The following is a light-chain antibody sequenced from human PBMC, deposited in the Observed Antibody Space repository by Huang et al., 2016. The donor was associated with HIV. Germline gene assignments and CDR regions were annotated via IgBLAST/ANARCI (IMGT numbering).Light chain of an antibody. CDR1: QSVTGN. V-gene: IGKV3-15*01. CDR3: QQYNKWPRT. J-gene: IGKJ3*01. CDR2: GAS. Sequence: IVMTQSPATLSVSPGERATLSCRASQSVTGNLAWYQHKPGQPPRRLIYGASTMAAGAASRFNASGSGTEFTLTINSLQSEDFAVYYCQQYNKWPRTFGPGTKVDVK.